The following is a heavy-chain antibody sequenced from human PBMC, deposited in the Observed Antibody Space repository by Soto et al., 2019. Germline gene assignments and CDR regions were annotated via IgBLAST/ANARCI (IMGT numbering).Heavy chain of an antibody. J-gene: IGHJ4*02. D-gene: IGHD1-7*01. CDR1: GFTFSIYS. V-gene: IGHV3-21*01. CDR2: ISRSSSFI. Sequence: LRLSCVASGFTFSIYSMNWVRQAPGKGLEWVSSISRSSSFIYYTDSVKGRFTISRDNAENSLYLQMNSLRAEDTAVYYCARDMTSGTNDYWGQVALVTVSS. CDR3: ARDMTSGTNDY.